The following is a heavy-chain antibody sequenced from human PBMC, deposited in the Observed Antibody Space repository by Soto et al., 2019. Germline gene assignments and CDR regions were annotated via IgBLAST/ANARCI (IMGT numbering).Heavy chain of an antibody. CDR2: INHSGST. CDR3: ARGSSIAARRNFDY. Sequence: SETLSLTCAVYGGSFSGYYWSWIRQPPGKGLEWIGEINHSGSTNYNPSLKSRVTISVDTSKNQFSLKLSSVTAADTAVYYCARGSSIAARRNFDYWGQGTLVTVSS. J-gene: IGHJ4*02. CDR1: GGSFSGYY. D-gene: IGHD6-6*01. V-gene: IGHV4-34*01.